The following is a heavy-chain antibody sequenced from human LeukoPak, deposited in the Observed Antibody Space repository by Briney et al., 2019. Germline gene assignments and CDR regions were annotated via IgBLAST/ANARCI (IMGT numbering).Heavy chain of an antibody. J-gene: IGHJ4*02. CDR1: GFTFSTHA. D-gene: IGHD2-2*02. V-gene: IGHV3-23*01. CDR3: AKCWGFCADSSCYTADY. CDR2: INGSYESI. Sequence: GGSLRLSCAASGFTFSTHAMSWVRQAPGKGLEWVSSINGSYESIYYADSVKGRFTISRDNSKNTLYLQKDHLRAEDTAVYYCAKCWGFCADSSCYTADYWGQGTLVTVSS.